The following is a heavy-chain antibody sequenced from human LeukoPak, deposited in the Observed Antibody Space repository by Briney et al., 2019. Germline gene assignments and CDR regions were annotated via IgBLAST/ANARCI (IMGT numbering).Heavy chain of an antibody. CDR2: IRWNSGSI. V-gene: IGHV3-9*01. J-gene: IGHJ4*02. CDR1: GFTFDDYA. Sequence: GGSLRLSCAASGFTFDDYAMHWVRQAPGKGLEWVSGIRWNSGSIGYADSVKGRFTISRDNAKNSLYLQMNSLRAEDTALYYCAKDDSSGGKGYFDYWGQGTLVTVSS. CDR3: AKDDSSGGKGYFDY. D-gene: IGHD6-19*01.